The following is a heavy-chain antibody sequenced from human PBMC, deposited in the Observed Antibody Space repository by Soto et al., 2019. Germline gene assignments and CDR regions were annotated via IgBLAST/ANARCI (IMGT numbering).Heavy chain of an antibody. CDR1: GFTFDDYA. J-gene: IGHJ3*02. Sequence: EVQLVESGGGLVQPGRSLRLSCAASGFTFDDYAMHWVRQAPEKGLEWVSGISWNSGSIGYADSVKGRFTISRDNAKNSLYLQMNSLRAEDTALYYCAKDYDYGDYVGAFDIWGQGTMVTVSS. CDR3: AKDYDYGDYVGAFDI. CDR2: ISWNSGSI. D-gene: IGHD4-17*01. V-gene: IGHV3-9*01.